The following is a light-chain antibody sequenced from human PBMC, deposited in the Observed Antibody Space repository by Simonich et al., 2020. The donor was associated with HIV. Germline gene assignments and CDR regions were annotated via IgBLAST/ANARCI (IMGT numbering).Light chain of an antibody. CDR1: QRVLYSSNNKNY. CDR3: QQYYSTPQT. V-gene: IGKV4-1*01. Sequence: DIVMTQSPDSLAVSLGERATINCKSSQRVLYSSNNKNYLAWYQQKPGQPPKLLIYWASTREFGVPDRFSGSGSGTDFTLTISSLQAEEVAVYYCQQYYSTPQTFGQGTKVEIK. CDR2: WAS. J-gene: IGKJ1*01.